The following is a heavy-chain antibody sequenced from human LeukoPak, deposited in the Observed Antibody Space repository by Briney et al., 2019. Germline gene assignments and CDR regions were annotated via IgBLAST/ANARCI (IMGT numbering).Heavy chain of an antibody. V-gene: IGHV4-34*01. J-gene: IGHJ5*02. CDR3: ARGRIVAGWFDP. CDR2: INHSGST. Sequence: SETLSLTCAVYGGSFSGYYWSWIRQPPGKGLEWVGEINHSGSTNYNPSLKSRVTISVDTSKNQFSLKLSSVTAADTAVYYCARGRIVAGWFDPWGQGTLVTVSS. CDR1: GGSFSGYY. D-gene: IGHD2-15*01.